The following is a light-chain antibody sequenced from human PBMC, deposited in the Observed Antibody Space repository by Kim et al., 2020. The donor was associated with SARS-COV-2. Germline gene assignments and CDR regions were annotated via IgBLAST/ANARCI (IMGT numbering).Light chain of an antibody. CDR3: QHYGPSPYT. CDR1: QIVSSSY. Sequence: EIVLTQSPGTLSLSPGERATLSCRASQIVSSSYLAWYQQKPGQAPRLVIYGASSRATGIPDRFSGSGSGTDFTLTISRLEPEDFAVYYCQHYGPSPYTFGQGTKLEI. J-gene: IGKJ2*01. V-gene: IGKV3-20*01. CDR2: GAS.